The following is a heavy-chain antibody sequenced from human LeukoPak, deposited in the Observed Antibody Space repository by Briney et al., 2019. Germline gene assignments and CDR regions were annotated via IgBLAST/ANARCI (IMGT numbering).Heavy chain of an antibody. J-gene: IGHJ4*02. CDR2: ISYDGNNK. CDR3: ARDSYSSGWYGFFDY. V-gene: IGHV3-30-3*01. Sequence: PGGSLRLSCAASGFTFSSYAMHWVRQAPGKGLEWVAVISYDGNNKYYADSVKGRFTISRDNSKDTLFLQMNSLRTEDTAVYYCARDSYSSGWYGFFDYWGQGTLVTVSS. CDR1: GFTFSSYA. D-gene: IGHD6-19*01.